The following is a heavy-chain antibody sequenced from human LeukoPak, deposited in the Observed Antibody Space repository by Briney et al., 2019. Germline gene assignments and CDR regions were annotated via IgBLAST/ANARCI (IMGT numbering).Heavy chain of an antibody. V-gene: IGHV4-59*12. CDR3: ARVSTTYYYGSGSYSHFDY. CDR1: GGSTRSTS. Sequence: SETLSLTCTVSGGSTRSTSISSSSYLIGDIYYSGSTYYNQSLKSRVTISVDTSKNQFSLKLSSVTAADTAVYYCARVSTTYYYGSGSYSHFDYWGQGTLVTVSS. CDR2: IYYSGST. D-gene: IGHD3-10*01. J-gene: IGHJ4*02.